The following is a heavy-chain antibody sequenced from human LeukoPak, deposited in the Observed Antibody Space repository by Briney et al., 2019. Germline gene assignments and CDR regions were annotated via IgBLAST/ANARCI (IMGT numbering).Heavy chain of an antibody. Sequence: GGSVRLSCAPSGFTFSSYWMHWVRHAPGKGLVWVSRINSDGSSTSYADSVKGRFTISRDNAKNTLYLQMNSLRAEDTAVYYCARASNGFDYWGQGTLVTVSS. V-gene: IGHV3-74*01. CDR1: GFTFSSYW. CDR3: ARASNGFDY. CDR2: INSDGSST. D-gene: IGHD2/OR15-2a*01. J-gene: IGHJ4*02.